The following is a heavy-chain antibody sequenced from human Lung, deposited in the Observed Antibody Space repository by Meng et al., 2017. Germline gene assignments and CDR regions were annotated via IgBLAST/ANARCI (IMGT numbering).Heavy chain of an antibody. J-gene: IGHJ2*01. CDR3: ARGQKGYFDL. V-gene: IGHV4-30-4*01. Sequence: QVQLQRSDPGLLNPSQTLPPTRTFSGASISISKFYWILIRQPPGKGLEWSGHIYNSGSTYYNPSLKSRITISVDTSKNQFSLKLSSVTAADTAVYYCARGQKGYFDLWGRGTLVTVSS. CDR2: IYNSGST. CDR1: GASISISKFY.